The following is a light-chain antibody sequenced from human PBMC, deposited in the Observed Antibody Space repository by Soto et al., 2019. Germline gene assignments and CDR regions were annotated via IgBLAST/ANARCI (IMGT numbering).Light chain of an antibody. Sequence: ETVLTQSPGTLSLSPGXRATLSCRASQSVSTTYLAWYQQKPGQAPRLLIYGATRRATGIPDRFSGSGTGTDFTLTISRLEPEDFAVYYCQKYGSSYTFGPGTKVDNK. V-gene: IGKV3-20*01. CDR2: GAT. J-gene: IGKJ3*01. CDR1: QSVSTTY. CDR3: QKYGSSYT.